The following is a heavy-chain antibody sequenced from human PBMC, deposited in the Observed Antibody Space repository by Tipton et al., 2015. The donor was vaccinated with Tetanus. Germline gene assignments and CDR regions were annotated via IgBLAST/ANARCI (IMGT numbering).Heavy chain of an antibody. CDR3: ARFGAGLQGP. J-gene: IGHJ4*02. CDR1: XYSXXXYX. D-gene: IGHD3-10*01. CDR2: IYPGDSET. V-gene: IGHV5-51*01. Sequence: QLVQSGAEVKKPGXSLXXXCKXXXYSXXXYXXXWVXXXPGXXVEWMGIIYPGDSETRYSPSFQGQVTISADKSISTAYRQGSSRKASDTAMYYCARFGAGLQGPWGQGTLVTXSS.